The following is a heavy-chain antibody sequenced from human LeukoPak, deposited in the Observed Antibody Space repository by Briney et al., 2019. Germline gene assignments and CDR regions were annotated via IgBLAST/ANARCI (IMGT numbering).Heavy chain of an antibody. V-gene: IGHV1-69*05. D-gene: IGHD6-13*01. CDR3: ARSLAAAGNDWFDP. CDR2: IIPIFGTA. Sequence: ASVKVSCKASGGTFSSYAISWVRQAPGQGLEWMGGIIPIFGTANYAQKFQGRVTITTDKSTSTAYMELSGLRSEDTAVYYCARSLAAAGNDWFDPWGQGTLVTVSS. J-gene: IGHJ5*02. CDR1: GGTFSSYA.